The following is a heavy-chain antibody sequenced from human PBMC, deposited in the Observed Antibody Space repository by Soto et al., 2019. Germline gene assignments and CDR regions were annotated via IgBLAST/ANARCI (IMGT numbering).Heavy chain of an antibody. J-gene: IGHJ4*02. CDR3: AKSPAPYYYDSSGYSPGNY. Sequence: PAGSLRPSCAATGFTFSTYAMIWVRQAPGQVLERVSAISGSGDSTCYVASLKIRFTISRDNSKNTLYLQMNSLRAEDTAVYYCAKSPAPYYYDSSGYSPGNYWGQGTLVTVSS. CDR1: GFTFSTYA. CDR2: ISGSGDST. V-gene: IGHV3-23*01. D-gene: IGHD3-22*01.